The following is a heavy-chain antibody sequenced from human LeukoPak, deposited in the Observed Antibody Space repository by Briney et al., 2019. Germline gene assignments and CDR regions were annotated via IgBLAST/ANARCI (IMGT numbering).Heavy chain of an antibody. CDR1: GFKFDDYW. J-gene: IGHJ4*02. Sequence: GGSLRLSCAAPGFKFDDYWMNWVRHAPRKGLEWVANIKEDGSEKYYVDSVKGRFTISRDNARNFLYLQMNSLRAEDTAVYYSARAGTSIRGIKVYWGQGTLVTVSS. D-gene: IGHD3-10*01. V-gene: IGHV3-7*03. CDR2: IKEDGSEK. CDR3: ARAGTSIRGIKVY.